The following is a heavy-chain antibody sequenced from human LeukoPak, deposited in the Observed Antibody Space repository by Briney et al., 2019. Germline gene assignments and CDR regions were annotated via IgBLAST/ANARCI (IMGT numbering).Heavy chain of an antibody. D-gene: IGHD2/OR15-2a*01. CDR1: GFTFSSYE. CDR2: ISSSGSTI. V-gene: IGHV3-48*03. J-gene: IGHJ4*02. CDR3: ARERTTIVSGTTIGAY. Sequence: GGSLRLSCAASGFTFSSYEMNWVRQAPGKGLEWVSYISSSGSTIYYADSVKGRFTISRDNAKNSLYLQMNSLRAEDTAVYYCARERTTIVSGTTIGAYWGQGTLVTVSS.